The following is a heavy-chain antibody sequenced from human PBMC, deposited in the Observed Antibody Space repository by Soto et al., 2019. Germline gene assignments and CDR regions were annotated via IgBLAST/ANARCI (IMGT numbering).Heavy chain of an antibody. Sequence: SETLSLTCAVSGGSITHDNWWNWARQPPGKGLEWIGEISHSGTTNYNPFLKSRVTISVDMSKNQLSLKLTSVTAADTAVYYCAKDHTGADAFDIWGQGIMVTVSS. V-gene: IGHV4-4*02. CDR3: AKDHTGADAFDI. CDR2: ISHSGTT. D-gene: IGHD7-27*01. CDR1: GGSITHDNW. J-gene: IGHJ3*02.